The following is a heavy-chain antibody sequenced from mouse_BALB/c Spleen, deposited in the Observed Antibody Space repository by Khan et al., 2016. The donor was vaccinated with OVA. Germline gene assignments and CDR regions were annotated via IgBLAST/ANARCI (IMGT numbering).Heavy chain of an antibody. D-gene: IGHD2-10*02. J-gene: IGHJ3*01. CDR1: GYTFTTSW. Sequence: QIHLVLLAAELAKPGASVMMSCTAFGYTFTTSWIPWIKQRPGQGLEWLGYINPSTGYTESNKNFTDKATLTADESSGTAYMHLTSLTSADSAVYYSARRGLYGLFAYWGQGTLVTVSA. CDR3: ARRGLYGLFAY. CDR2: INPSTGYT. V-gene: IGHV1-7*01.